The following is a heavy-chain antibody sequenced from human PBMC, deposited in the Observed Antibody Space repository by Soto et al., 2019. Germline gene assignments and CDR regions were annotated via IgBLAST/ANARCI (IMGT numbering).Heavy chain of an antibody. CDR3: ARDPPYLQYYYDSSGYKHRGFDY. Sequence: PGGSLRLSCAASGFTFGSYGMHWVRQAPGKGLEWVVVIWYDGSNKYYADSVKGRFNISRDNSKNTLYLSMNSLRAEDTAVYYCARDPPYLQYYYDSSGYKHRGFDYWGQGTLVTVSS. CDR1: GFTFGSYG. J-gene: IGHJ4*02. CDR2: IWYDGSNK. V-gene: IGHV3-33*01. D-gene: IGHD3-22*01.